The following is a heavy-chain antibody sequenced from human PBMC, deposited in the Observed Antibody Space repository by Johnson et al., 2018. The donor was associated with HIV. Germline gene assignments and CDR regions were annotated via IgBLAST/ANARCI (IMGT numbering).Heavy chain of an antibody. Sequence: VQLVESGGGVVQPGGSLRLSCAASGFTFDDYGMTWVRQAPGKGLEWVSGIAWNGGSSGYADSVKGRFSISRDNGKNSLYLQMNSLRAEDTALYYCARGAYSSSWHASDASDIWGQGTMVTVSA. CDR2: IAWNGGSS. J-gene: IGHJ3*02. CDR3: ARGAYSSSWHASDASDI. V-gene: IGHV3-20*04. D-gene: IGHD6-13*01. CDR1: GFTFDDYG.